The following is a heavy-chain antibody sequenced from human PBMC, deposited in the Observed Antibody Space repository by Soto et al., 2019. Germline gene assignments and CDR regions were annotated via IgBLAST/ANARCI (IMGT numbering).Heavy chain of an antibody. CDR2: INPNSGGT. CDR1: GYTFTGYY. D-gene: IGHD3-10*01. Sequence: ASVKVSCKSSGYTFTGYYMHWVRQAPGQGLECMGWINPNSGGTNYAQKFQGRVTMTRDTSISTAYMELSRLRSDDTAVYYCRGELLGVSRDVWGQGTTVTVSS. CDR3: RGELLGVSRDV. V-gene: IGHV1-2*02. J-gene: IGHJ6*02.